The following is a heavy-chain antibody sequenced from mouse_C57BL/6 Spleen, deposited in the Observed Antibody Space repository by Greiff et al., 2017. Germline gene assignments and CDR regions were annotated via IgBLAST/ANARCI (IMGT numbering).Heavy chain of an antibody. CDR1: GYTFTDYN. D-gene: IGHD1-1*01. CDR2: INPNNGGT. CDR3: ARSRTTVAAWDY. V-gene: IGHV1-18*01. Sequence: VQLQQSGPELVKPGASVKIPCKASGYTFTDYNMDWVKQSHGKSLEWIGDINPNNGGTIYNQKFKGKATLTVDKSSSTAYMELRSLTSEDTAVYYCARSRTTVAAWDYWGQGTTLTVSS. J-gene: IGHJ2*01.